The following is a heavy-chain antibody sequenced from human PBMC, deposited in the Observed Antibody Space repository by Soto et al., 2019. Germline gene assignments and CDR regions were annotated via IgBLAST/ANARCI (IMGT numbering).Heavy chain of an antibody. V-gene: IGHV4-59*01. Sequence: SETLSLTCSVSGGSIRTYYWSWVRQPPGKGLEWIGYIDYSGNTIYNASLESRVTISVDTSKNQFSLRLTSVTAADTAVYYCARTFVLDFWNGYISWFDTWGRGTLVTVSS. CDR3: ARTFVLDFWNGYISWFDT. CDR1: GGSIRTYY. J-gene: IGHJ5*02. CDR2: IDYSGNT. D-gene: IGHD3-3*01.